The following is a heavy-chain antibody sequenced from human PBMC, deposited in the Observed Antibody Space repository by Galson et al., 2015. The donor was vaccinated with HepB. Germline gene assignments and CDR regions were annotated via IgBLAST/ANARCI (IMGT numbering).Heavy chain of an antibody. CDR1: GGTFSSYA. CDR2: IIPIFGTA. D-gene: IGHD1-26*01. Sequence: SVKVSCKASGGTFSSYAISWVRQAPGQGLEWMGGIIPIFGTANYAQNLQGRVTITADESTSTAYMELSSLRSEDTAVYYCARGKVGATTMGAFDIWGQGTMVTVSS. V-gene: IGHV1-69*13. CDR3: ARGKVGATTMGAFDI. J-gene: IGHJ3*02.